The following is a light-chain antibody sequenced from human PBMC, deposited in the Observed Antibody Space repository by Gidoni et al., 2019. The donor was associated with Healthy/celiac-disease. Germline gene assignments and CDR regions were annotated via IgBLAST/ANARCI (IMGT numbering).Light chain of an antibody. CDR3: QQSSNWLT. J-gene: IGKJ4*01. CDR2: DAS. CDR1: QSVSSY. Sequence: DIVLTQSPATLSLSPGARATLSCRASQSVSSYLAWYQQKPGQAPRLLIYDASNRATGIPARFSGSGSGTDFTLTISSLEPEDFAVYYCQQSSNWLTFGGGTKVEIK. V-gene: IGKV3-11*01.